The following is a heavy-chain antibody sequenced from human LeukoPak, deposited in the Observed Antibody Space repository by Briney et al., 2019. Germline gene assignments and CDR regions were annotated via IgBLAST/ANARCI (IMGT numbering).Heavy chain of an antibody. CDR3: AIQTTVVIGGFDY. CDR2: ISYDGSNK. CDR1: GFTFSSYG. J-gene: IGHJ4*02. V-gene: IGHV3-30*03. Sequence: GGSLRLSCAASGFTFSSYGMHWVRQAPGKGLEWGAVISYDGSNKYYADSVKGRFTISRDNSKNTLYLQMNSLRAEDTAVYYCAIQTTVVIGGFDYCGQGTLVTVSS. D-gene: IGHD4-23*01.